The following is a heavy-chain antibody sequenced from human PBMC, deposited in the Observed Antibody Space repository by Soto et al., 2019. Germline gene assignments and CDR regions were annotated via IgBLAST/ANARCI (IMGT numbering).Heavy chain of an antibody. CDR1: GYTFTSFG. CDR3: ARSLDIAPYYNYRLEV. D-gene: IGHD5-12*01. CDR2: ISAYNGKT. V-gene: IGHV1-18*01. Sequence: ASVKVSCKASGYTFTSFGIRWLRQAPGQGLERMAWISAYNGKTNYAQKFHGRVTLTTEASTDTGYMELRDLRSDDTAMYCCARSLDIAPYYNYRLEVWGQGTTVTVSS. J-gene: IGHJ6*02.